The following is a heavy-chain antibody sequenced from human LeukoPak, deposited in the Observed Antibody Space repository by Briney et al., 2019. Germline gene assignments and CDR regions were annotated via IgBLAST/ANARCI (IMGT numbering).Heavy chain of an antibody. D-gene: IGHD3-22*01. V-gene: IGHV1-46*01. CDR2: INPSGGST. CDR1: GYTFTSYY. J-gene: IGHJ4*02. Sequence: ASVKIFCRASGYTFTSYYMHWERQDPGQGLEWMGIINPSGGSTSYAQKFQGRVTMTRDTSTSTVYMELSSLRSEDTAVYYCARESDDSSGYYSYWGQGTLVTVSS. CDR3: ARESDDSSGYYSY.